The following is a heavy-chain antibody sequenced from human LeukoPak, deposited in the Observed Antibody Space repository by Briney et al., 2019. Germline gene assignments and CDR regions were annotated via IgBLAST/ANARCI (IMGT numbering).Heavy chain of an antibody. CDR3: ARDFRRWWLVPSDY. J-gene: IGHJ4*02. V-gene: IGHV3-11*04. CDR1: GFTFSDYY. Sequence: GGSLRLSCAASGFTFSDYYMSWIRQAPGKGLEWVSYISSSGSTIYYADSVKGRFTISRDNAKNSLYLQMNSLRAEDTAVYYCARDFRRWWLVPSDYWGQGTLVTVSS. CDR2: ISSSGSTI. D-gene: IGHD6-19*01.